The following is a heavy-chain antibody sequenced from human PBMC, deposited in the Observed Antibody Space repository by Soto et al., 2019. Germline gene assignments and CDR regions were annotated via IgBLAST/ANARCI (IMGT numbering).Heavy chain of an antibody. Sequence: PGGSLRLSCSASGFTFSNYAMHWVRQAPGKGLEYVSAIYSNVGSTFYADSVRGRFTISRDNSKNTLYLQMSSLRAEDTAVYYCVKDRYYYDSSAYRSDYWGQGTLVTVSS. CDR1: GFTFSNYA. V-gene: IGHV3-64D*06. D-gene: IGHD3-22*01. CDR3: VKDRYYYDSSAYRSDY. CDR2: IYSNVGST. J-gene: IGHJ4*02.